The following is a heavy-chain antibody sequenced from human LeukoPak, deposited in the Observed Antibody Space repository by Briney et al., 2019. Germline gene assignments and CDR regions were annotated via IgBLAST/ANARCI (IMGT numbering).Heavy chain of an antibody. CDR2: ISGSGGNK. D-gene: IGHD5-18*01. Sequence: GGSLRHSCAGSGFTFSSYGMSRVRQAPGKGLEWVSGISGSGGNKYYADSVKGRFTISRDNAKNTLNLQMNSLRAEDTAVYYCAKDPRDHSYGWSWRYFDYWGQGTLVTVSS. V-gene: IGHV3-23*01. CDR1: GFTFSSYG. J-gene: IGHJ4*02. CDR3: AKDPRDHSYGWSWRYFDY.